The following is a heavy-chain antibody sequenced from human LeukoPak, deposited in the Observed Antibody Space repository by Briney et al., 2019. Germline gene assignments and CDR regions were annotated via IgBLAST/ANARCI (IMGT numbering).Heavy chain of an antibody. CDR1: GYTFTGYY. Sequence: GASVRVSCKASGYTFTGYYMHWVRQAPGQGLEWMGWINPNSGGTNYAQKFQGRVTMTRDTSISTAYMELSRLRSDDTAVYYCARAIVVVPAAKDYWGQGTLVTVSS. CDR3: ARAIVVVPAAKDY. CDR2: INPNSGGT. J-gene: IGHJ4*02. V-gene: IGHV1-2*02. D-gene: IGHD2-2*01.